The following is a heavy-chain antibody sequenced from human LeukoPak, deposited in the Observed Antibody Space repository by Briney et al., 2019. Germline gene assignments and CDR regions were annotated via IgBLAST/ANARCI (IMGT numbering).Heavy chain of an antibody. J-gene: IGHJ4*02. CDR1: GFTLSSYW. V-gene: IGHV3-74*01. CDR3: AKGGLERPGY. D-gene: IGHD1-1*01. Sequence: GGSLRLSCAASGFTLSSYWMHWVRQAPGKGLVWVSRINTDGSSASYADSVKGRFTISRDNSKNTVYLQMKSLRAEDTAVYYCAKGGLERPGYWGQGTLVTVSS. CDR2: INTDGSSA.